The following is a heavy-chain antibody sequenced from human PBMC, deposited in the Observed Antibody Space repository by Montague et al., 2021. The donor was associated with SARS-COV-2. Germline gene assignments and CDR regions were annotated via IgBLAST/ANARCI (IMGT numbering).Heavy chain of an antibody. V-gene: IGHV4-59*01. D-gene: IGHD4-17*01. Sequence: SETLSLTCTVSGASTGTYYWNWIRQSPGKGLEWLGYIYYTGSTKYSPSLKSRVTISMDTSRDQLSLRLKSVTAADTAVYYCARDNYGDWGYYGLDVWGQGTTVIVSS. CDR2: IYYTGST. J-gene: IGHJ6*02. CDR1: GASTGTYY. CDR3: ARDNYGDWGYYGLDV.